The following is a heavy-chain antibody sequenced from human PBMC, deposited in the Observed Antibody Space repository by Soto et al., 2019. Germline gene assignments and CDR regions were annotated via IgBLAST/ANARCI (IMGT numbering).Heavy chain of an antibody. CDR2: ISGSGDST. CDR1: GFTFSSYA. V-gene: IGHV3-23*01. CDR3: AKDLYSSGWYADY. J-gene: IGHJ4*02. D-gene: IGHD6-19*01. Sequence: GESLKISCAASGFTFSSYAMSWVRQAPGKGLEWVSGISGSGDSTYYADSVKGRFTISRDNSKNTLYLQMNSLRAEDTAVYYCAKDLYSSGWYADYWGQGTLVTVSS.